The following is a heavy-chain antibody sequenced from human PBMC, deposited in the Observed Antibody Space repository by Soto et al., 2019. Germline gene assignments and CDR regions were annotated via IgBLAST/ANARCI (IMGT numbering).Heavy chain of an antibody. J-gene: IGHJ5*02. CDR3: SRVRGNQLLVWFDP. V-gene: IGHV4-31*03. CDR2: IYHIGTT. D-gene: IGHD2-2*01. CDR1: GGSISSGGYY. Sequence: QVQLQESGTGVVIPSQTLSLTSTVSGGSISSGGYYWIWIRQNPGKGLERIGYIYHIGTTYYNPSLKSRVTISVDPSKNQFALKLTSVTAADTAVYYCSRVRGNQLLVWFDPWGHGTLVTVSS.